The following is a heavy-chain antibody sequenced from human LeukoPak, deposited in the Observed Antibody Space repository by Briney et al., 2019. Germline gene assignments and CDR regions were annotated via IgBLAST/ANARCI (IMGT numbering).Heavy chain of an antibody. D-gene: IGHD3-10*01. V-gene: IGHV4-34*01. CDR2: INHSGSA. CDR1: GGSFSGYY. CDR3: ARGRRSMVRGVLDY. Sequence: PSETLSLTCAVYGGSFSGYYWGWIRQPPGKGLEWIGEINHSGSANYNPSLKSRVTISVDTSKNQFSLKLSSVTAADTAVYYCARGRRSMVRGVLDYWGQGTLVTVSS. J-gene: IGHJ4*02.